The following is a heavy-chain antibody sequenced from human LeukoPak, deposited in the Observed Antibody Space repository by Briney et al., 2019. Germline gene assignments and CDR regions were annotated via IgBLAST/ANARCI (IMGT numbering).Heavy chain of an antibody. CDR3: ARQRKQWLDY. V-gene: IGHV4-61*10. CDR1: GGSISSGSYY. CDR2: IYYSGST. J-gene: IGHJ4*02. Sequence: SETLSLTCTVSGGSISSGSYYWSWIRQPAGKGLEWIGYIYYSGSTNYNPSLKSRVTISVDTSKNQFSLKLSSVTAADTAVYYCARQRKQWLDYWGQGTLVTVSS. D-gene: IGHD6-19*01.